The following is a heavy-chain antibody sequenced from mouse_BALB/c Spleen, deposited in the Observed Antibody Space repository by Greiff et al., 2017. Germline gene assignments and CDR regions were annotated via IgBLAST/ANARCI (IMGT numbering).Heavy chain of an antibody. D-gene: IGHD2-4*01. CDR3: ARRILWDDYHGAMDY. CDR1: GYTFTSYW. Sequence: QVQLQQSGAELAKPGASVKMSCKASGYTFTSYWMHWVKQRPGQGLEWIGYINPSTGYTEYNQKFKDKATLTADKSSSTAYMQLSSLTSEDSAVYYCARRILWDDYHGAMDYWGQGTSVTVSS. V-gene: IGHV1-7*01. CDR2: INPSTGYT. J-gene: IGHJ4*01.